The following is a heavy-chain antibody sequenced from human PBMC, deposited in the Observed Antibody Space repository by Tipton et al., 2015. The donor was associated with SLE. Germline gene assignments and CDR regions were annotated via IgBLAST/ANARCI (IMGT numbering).Heavy chain of an antibody. CDR1: GYTFTSYG. D-gene: IGHD3-10*01. V-gene: IGHV1-18*01. CDR2: ISIYNGNT. Sequence: QSGPEVKNPGASVKVSCKASGYTFTSYGISWVRQAPGQGLEWVGWISIYNGNTHYAQNLQGRVTMTTYTSTSTAYMELRSLRSDDTAVYYCAREVYSGSYYYYYGMDVWGQGTTVTISS. J-gene: IGHJ6*02. CDR3: AREVYSGSYYYYYGMDV.